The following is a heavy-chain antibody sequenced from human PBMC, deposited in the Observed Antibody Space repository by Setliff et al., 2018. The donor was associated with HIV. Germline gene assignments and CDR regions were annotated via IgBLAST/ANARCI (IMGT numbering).Heavy chain of an antibody. J-gene: IGHJ4*02. Sequence: SETLSLTCTVSGGSISSGNYYWNWIRQPAGKGLEWIGHIYASGSTNYNPSLKSRVTISVDTSKNHFSLKLSSVTAADTAVYYCARQSLLGKIAVAAYDYWGQGTLVTVSS. D-gene: IGHD6-19*01. CDR1: GGSISSGNYY. V-gene: IGHV4-61*09. CDR3: ARQSLLGKIAVAAYDY. CDR2: IYASGST.